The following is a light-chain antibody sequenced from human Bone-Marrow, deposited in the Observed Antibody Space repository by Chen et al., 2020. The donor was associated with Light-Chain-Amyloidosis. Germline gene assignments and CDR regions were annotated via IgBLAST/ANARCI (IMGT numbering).Light chain of an antibody. Sequence: NFMLTQPHSVSESPGKTVIISCTRSRGSIATNYVQWYQQRPGSSPATVIYEADQRPSGVPDRVSGSVDSASNCHTRAISLLKTEKEADDSCQSDQGSRQGVFGGGTKLTVL. CDR3: QSDQGSRQGV. CDR2: EAD. V-gene: IGLV6-57*01. CDR1: RGSIATNY. J-gene: IGLJ3*02.